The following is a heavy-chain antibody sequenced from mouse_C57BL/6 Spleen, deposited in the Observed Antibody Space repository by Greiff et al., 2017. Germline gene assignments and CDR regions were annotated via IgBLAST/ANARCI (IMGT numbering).Heavy chain of an antibody. Sequence: EVQLQESGGGLVKPGGSLKLSCAASGFTFSDYGMHWVRQAPEKGLEWVAYISSGSSTIYYADTVKGRFTISRDNAKNTLFLQMTSLRSEDTAMYYCARGINPYYFDYWGQGTTLTVSS. V-gene: IGHV5-17*01. CDR2: ISSGSSTI. J-gene: IGHJ2*01. D-gene: IGHD2-4*01. CDR3: ARGINPYYFDY. CDR1: GFTFSDYG.